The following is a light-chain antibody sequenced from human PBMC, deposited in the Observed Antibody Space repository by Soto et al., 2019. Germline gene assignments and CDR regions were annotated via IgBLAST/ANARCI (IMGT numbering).Light chain of an antibody. CDR3: QQYESSWT. Sequence: EIVLTQSPGTLSLSPGEGATLSCRASQSISSTFLAWYQHKPGQAPRVLIYGASRRAAGIPDRFSGSGSGTDFTHTISRLEPEDFAVYYCQQYESSWTFGQGTKVEVK. CDR2: GAS. V-gene: IGKV3-20*01. J-gene: IGKJ1*01. CDR1: QSISSTF.